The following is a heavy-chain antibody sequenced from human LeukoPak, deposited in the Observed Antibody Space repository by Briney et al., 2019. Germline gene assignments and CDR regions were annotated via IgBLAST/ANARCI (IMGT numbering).Heavy chain of an antibody. CDR3: VGGKGVTSGYDYLFDY. CDR1: GFTFRSYA. Sequence: GGSLRLSCAASGFTFRSYAMHWVRQAPGKGLEWVAVISNDGRSIHYADSVKGRFIISRDNSKNTLYLQMNSLRAEDTAFYYCVGGKGVTSGYDYLFDYWGQGTLVTVSS. V-gene: IGHV3-30*04. CDR2: ISNDGRSI. D-gene: IGHD5-12*01. J-gene: IGHJ4*02.